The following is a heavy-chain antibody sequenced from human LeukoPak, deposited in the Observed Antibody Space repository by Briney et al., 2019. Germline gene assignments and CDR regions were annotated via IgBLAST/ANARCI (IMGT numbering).Heavy chain of an antibody. CDR3: ARRGRSGSYREGMDV. V-gene: IGHV4-61*01. CDR2: IYYSGST. CDR1: GGSVISGSYY. J-gene: IGHJ6*02. Sequence: SETLSLTCTVSGGSVISGSYYWSWIRQPPGKGLEWIGYIYYSGSTNYNPSLKSRVTISVDTSKNQFSLKLSSVTAADTAVYYCARRGRSGSYREGMDVWGQGTTVTVSS. D-gene: IGHD1-26*01.